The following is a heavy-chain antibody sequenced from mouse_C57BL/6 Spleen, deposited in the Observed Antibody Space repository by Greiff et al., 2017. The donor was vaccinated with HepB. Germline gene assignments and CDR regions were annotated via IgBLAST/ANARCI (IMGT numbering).Heavy chain of an antibody. CDR1: GFNIKDDY. CDR2: IDPENGDT. CDR3: TAITTVVAPY. J-gene: IGHJ3*01. V-gene: IGHV14-4*01. Sequence: VQLKESGAELVRPGASVKLSCTASGFNIKDDYMHWVKQRPEQGLEWIGWIDPENGDTEYASKFQGKATITADTSSNTAYLQLSSLTSEDTAVYYCTAITTVVAPYWGQGTLVTVSA. D-gene: IGHD1-1*01.